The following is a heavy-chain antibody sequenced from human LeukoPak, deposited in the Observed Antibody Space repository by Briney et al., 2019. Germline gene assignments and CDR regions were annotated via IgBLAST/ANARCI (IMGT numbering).Heavy chain of an antibody. CDR3: ATTLGATTYRIDAFDI. CDR1: GYTLTELS. J-gene: IGHJ3*02. D-gene: IGHD1-26*01. V-gene: IGHV1-24*01. Sequence: ASVKVSCKVSGYTLTELSMHWVRQAPGKGLELMGGFDPEDGETIYAQKFQGRVTMTEDTSTDTAYMELSSLRSEDTAVYYCATTLGATTYRIDAFDIWGQGTMVTVSS. CDR2: FDPEDGET.